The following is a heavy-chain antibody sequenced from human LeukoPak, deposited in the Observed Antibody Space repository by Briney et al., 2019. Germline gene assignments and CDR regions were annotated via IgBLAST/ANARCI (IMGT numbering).Heavy chain of an antibody. CDR1: GFTFSRYW. Sequence: GGSLRLSCAPSGFTFSRYWMNWVRQTPGKGLEWVASIKDDGRQKYYVDSVKGRFTISRDNAKNSAYLQMDSLRAEDTALYYCARDASRGFDTWGQGTQVTVSS. CDR3: ARDASRGFDT. CDR2: IKDDGRQK. D-gene: IGHD5-24*01. J-gene: IGHJ4*02. V-gene: IGHV3-7*01.